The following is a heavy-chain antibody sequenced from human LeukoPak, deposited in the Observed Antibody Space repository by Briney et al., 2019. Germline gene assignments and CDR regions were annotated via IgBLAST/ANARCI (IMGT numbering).Heavy chain of an antibody. V-gene: IGHV3-64*02. J-gene: IGHJ3*02. D-gene: IGHD1-26*01. Sequence: GGSLRLSCAASGFTFSNYPMHWVRQAPGKGPEYVSAITSDGGRTFYADSVKGRLTISRDNSANTLYLQMGSLRAEDMAVYYCARVGSWDAFDIWGQGTMVTVSS. CDR3: ARVGSWDAFDI. CDR1: GFTFSNYP. CDR2: ITSDGGRT.